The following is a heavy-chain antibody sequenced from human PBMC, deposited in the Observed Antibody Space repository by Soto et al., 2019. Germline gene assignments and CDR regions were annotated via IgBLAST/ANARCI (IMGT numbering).Heavy chain of an antibody. CDR2: IIPIFGTA. D-gene: IGHD3-10*01. CDR3: AREKYGSGSYYTDVAY. Sequence: QVKLVQSGAEVKKPGSSVKVSCKASGGTFSSYAISWVRQAPGQGLEWMGGIIPIFGTANYAQKFQGRVTITADESTSTAYMELSSLRSDDTAVYYCAREKYGSGSYYTDVAYWGQGTLVTVSS. CDR1: GGTFSSYA. J-gene: IGHJ4*02. V-gene: IGHV1-69*01.